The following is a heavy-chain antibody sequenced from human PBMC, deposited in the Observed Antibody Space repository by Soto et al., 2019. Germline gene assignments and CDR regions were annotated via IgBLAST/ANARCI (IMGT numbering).Heavy chain of an antibody. V-gene: IGHV1-24*01. J-gene: IGHJ4*02. CDR3: ATGQGGPGIPPFDY. CDR2: FDPEDGET. Sequence: ASVKVSCKVSGYTLTELSMHWVRQAPGKGLEWMGGFDPEDGETIYAQKFQGRVTMTEDTSTDTAYMELSSLRSEDTAVYYCATGQGGPGIPPFDYWGQGTLVTVSS. D-gene: IGHD3-10*01. CDR1: GYTLTELS.